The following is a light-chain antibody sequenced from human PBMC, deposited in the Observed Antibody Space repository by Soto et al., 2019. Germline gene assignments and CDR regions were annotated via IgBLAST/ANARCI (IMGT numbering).Light chain of an antibody. V-gene: IGKV1-39*01. J-gene: IGKJ5*01. Sequence: IQLTQSPSSLSASVGDRVIINCRASQRISNYLNWYQQKPGKAPKLLIYAASSLQSGVPSRFSGSGSGTDFTLTISSLQPEDFATYYCQQSYSTRITFGQGTRLEIK. CDR3: QQSYSTRIT. CDR2: AAS. CDR1: QRISNY.